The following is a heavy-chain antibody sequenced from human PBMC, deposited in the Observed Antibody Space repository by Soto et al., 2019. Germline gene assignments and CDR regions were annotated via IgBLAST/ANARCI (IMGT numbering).Heavy chain of an antibody. CDR3: ASGVGYGDLSFDY. J-gene: IGHJ4*02. Sequence: GASVKVSCKASGGTFSSYAISWVRQAPGQGLEWMGGIIPIFGTANYAQKFQGRVTITADESTSTAYMELSSLRSDDTAVYYCASGVGYGDLSFDYWGQGTLVTVSS. D-gene: IGHD4-17*01. CDR2: IIPIFGTA. CDR1: GGTFSSYA. V-gene: IGHV1-69*13.